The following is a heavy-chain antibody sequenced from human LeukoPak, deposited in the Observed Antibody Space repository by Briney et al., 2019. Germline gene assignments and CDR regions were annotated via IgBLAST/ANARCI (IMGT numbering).Heavy chain of an antibody. J-gene: IGHJ4*02. D-gene: IGHD4-23*01. CDR3: ARHKKVDGGNFSFDY. CDR1: GGSISSYF. V-gene: IGHV4-59*08. Sequence: PSETLSLTRTVSGGSISSYFWCRIRKPPGKGLDWVGSIYYRGSTNYNPSVESRVTMSLDTSKNQFSLRMSSVTAADTAVYYCARHKKVDGGNFSFDYWGQGTLVTVSS. CDR2: IYYRGST.